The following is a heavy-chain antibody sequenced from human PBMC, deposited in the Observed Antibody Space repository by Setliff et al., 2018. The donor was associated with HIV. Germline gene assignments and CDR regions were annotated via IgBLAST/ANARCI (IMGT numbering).Heavy chain of an antibody. Sequence: LRLSCAASGFTFSSYAMHWVRQAPGKGLEWVAVISYDGSNKYYADSVKGRFTISRDNSKNTLYLQMNSLRAEDTAVYYCAKAAAAGYYYYGMDVWGQGTTVTVSS. V-gene: IGHV3-30*01. CDR2: ISYDGSNK. CDR1: GFTFSSYA. J-gene: IGHJ6*02. D-gene: IGHD6-13*01. CDR3: AKAAAAGYYYYGMDV.